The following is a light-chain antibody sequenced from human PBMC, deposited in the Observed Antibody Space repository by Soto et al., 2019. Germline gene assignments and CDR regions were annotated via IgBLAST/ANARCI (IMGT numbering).Light chain of an antibody. CDR1: QSVSSY. CDR3: QQRSNSPLT. CDR2: DAS. V-gene: IGKV3-11*01. J-gene: IGKJ1*01. Sequence: EIVLTQSPATLSLSPRERATLSCRASQSVSSYLAWYQQKPGQAPRLLIYDASNRATGIPARFSSSGSGTDFTLTISSLEPEDFAVYYCQQRSNSPLTFGQGTKVEIK.